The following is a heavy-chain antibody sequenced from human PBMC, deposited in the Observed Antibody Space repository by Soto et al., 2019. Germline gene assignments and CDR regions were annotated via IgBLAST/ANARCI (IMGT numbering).Heavy chain of an antibody. J-gene: IGHJ4*02. CDR2: VSYDGSKQ. CDR1: GFTFSNYA. V-gene: IGHV3-30-3*01. D-gene: IGHD3-22*01. Sequence: VQLVESGGGVVQPGRSLRVSCAASGFTFSNYAMHWVRQDPGKGLEWVAVVSYDGSKQFYADSVEGRFTISRDSSKSTLYLHMDNLRDEDTAVYYCARDRVYYYDNSGYYNFDYWGQGTLVTVSS. CDR3: ARDRVYYYDNSGYYNFDY.